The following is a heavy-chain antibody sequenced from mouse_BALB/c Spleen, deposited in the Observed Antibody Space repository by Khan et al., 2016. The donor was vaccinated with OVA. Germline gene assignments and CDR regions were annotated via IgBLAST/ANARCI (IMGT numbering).Heavy chain of an antibody. J-gene: IGHJ4*01. CDR3: ARSWAIDY. CDR2: ISNLAYSI. V-gene: IGHV5-15*02. CDR1: GFTFSDYG. Sequence: EVELVESGGGLVQPGGSRKLSCAASGFTFSDYGMAWVRQAPGKGPEWVAFISNLAYSIYYADNVTGRFTLSRENAKNTLYLEMSSLRSEDTAMYYCARSWAIDYWGQGTSVTVSS.